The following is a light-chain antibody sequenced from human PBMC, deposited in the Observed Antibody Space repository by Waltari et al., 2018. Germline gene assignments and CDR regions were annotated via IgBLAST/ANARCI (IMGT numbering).Light chain of an antibody. V-gene: IGKV3-15*01. J-gene: IGKJ1*01. Sequence: EIVLTQSPAILSVSPGERATLSCGASQSVSSNLAWYQQQPGLAPRLLIYSTATRATAFPDRFSGSGSGTDFTLTISTLQSEDFAVYYCQQYNTWPQTFGEGTKVEIK. CDR3: QQYNTWPQT. CDR2: STA. CDR1: QSVSSN.